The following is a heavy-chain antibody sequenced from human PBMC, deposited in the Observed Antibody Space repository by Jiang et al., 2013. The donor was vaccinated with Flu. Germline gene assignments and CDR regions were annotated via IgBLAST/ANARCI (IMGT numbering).Heavy chain of an antibody. Sequence: GAEVKKPGASVKVSCKASGYTFTSYAMHWVRQAPGQRLEWMGWINAGNGNTKYSQKFQGRVTITRDTSASTAYMELSSLRSEDTAVYYCARGAGYYDYFDYWGQGTLVTVSS. CDR2: INAGNGNT. J-gene: IGHJ4*02. CDR3: ARGAGYYDYFDY. D-gene: IGHD2/OR15-2a*01. CDR1: GYTFTSYA. V-gene: IGHV1-3*01.